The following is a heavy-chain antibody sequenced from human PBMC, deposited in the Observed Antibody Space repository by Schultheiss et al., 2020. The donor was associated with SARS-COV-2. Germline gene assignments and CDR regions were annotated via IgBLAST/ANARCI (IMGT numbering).Heavy chain of an antibody. D-gene: IGHD3-3*01. V-gene: IGHV4-34*01. CDR1: GGSFSGYY. J-gene: IGHJ5*02. Sequence: SETLSLTCAVYGGSFSGYYWSWIRQPPGKGLEWIGEINHSGSTNYNPSLKSRVTISVDKSKNQFSLKLSSVTAADTAVYYCARRRPQGFWSRSLDPWGQGTLVTVSS. CDR3: ARRRPQGFWSRSLDP. CDR2: INHSGST.